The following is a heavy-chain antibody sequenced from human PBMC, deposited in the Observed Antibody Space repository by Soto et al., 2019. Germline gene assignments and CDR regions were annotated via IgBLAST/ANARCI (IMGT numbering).Heavy chain of an antibody. D-gene: IGHD2-2*01. Sequence: EVQLLESGGGLVQPGGSLRLSCAASGFTFSSYAMSWVRQAPGKGLEWVSAISGSGGSTYYADSVKGRCTISRDNSKNTLYLQMNSLRAEDTAVYYCAKGIGYCSSTSCYQIDYWGQGTLVTVSS. J-gene: IGHJ4*02. CDR2: ISGSGGST. V-gene: IGHV3-23*01. CDR1: GFTFSSYA. CDR3: AKGIGYCSSTSCYQIDY.